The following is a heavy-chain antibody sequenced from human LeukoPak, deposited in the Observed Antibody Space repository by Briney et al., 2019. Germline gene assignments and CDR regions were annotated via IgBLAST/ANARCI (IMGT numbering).Heavy chain of an antibody. J-gene: IGHJ6*03. Sequence: GGSLRLSCEASGFTFSSYAMSWVRQAPGKGLEWVSVISGRGTFTDYADSVKGRFTISRDNSKNTLYLQMNSLRAEDTAVYYCAREDRLSPYYYYMDVWGKGTTVTVSS. CDR2: ISGRGTFT. D-gene: IGHD3-16*01. CDR1: GFTFSSYA. V-gene: IGHV3-23*01. CDR3: AREDRLSPYYYYMDV.